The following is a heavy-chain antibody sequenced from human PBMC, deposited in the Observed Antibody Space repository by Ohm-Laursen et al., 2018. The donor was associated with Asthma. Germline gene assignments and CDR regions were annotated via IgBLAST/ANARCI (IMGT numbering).Heavy chain of an antibody. V-gene: IGHV3-21*01. Sequence: SLRLAFAASGYTFSRYSIHWFRQIPGKGLEWVASINTASSFIYYADSVRGRFTTSRDNARNSVYLQMNSLRAEETALYYCARIGPEWELPGREYSLHHWGEGTLVTVSS. D-gene: IGHD1-26*01. CDR2: INTASSFI. J-gene: IGHJ1*01. CDR1: GYTFSRYS. CDR3: ARIGPEWELPGREYSLHH.